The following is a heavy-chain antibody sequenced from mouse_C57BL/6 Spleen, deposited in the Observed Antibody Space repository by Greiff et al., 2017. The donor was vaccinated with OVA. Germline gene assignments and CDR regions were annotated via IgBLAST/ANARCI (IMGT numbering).Heavy chain of an antibody. CDR2: INPSTGGT. CDR3: ARRITTVVAPFDY. CDR1: GYSFTGYY. D-gene: IGHD1-1*01. J-gene: IGHJ2*01. Sequence: VQLQQSGPELVKPGASVKISCKASGYSFTGYYMNWVKQSPEKSLEWIGEINPSTGGTTYTQKFKAKATLTVDKSSSTAYMQLKSLTSEDSAVYYGARRITTVVAPFDYWGQGTTLTVSS. V-gene: IGHV1-42*01.